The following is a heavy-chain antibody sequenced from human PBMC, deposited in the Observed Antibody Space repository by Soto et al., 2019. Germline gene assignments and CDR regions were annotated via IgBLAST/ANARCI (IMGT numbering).Heavy chain of an antibody. CDR1: GFTFSSYA. V-gene: IGHV3-23*01. J-gene: IGHJ2*01. CDR3: AKKYYDSSGYHDWYFDL. D-gene: IGHD3-22*01. CDR2: ISGSGGST. Sequence: GGSLRLSCAASGFTFSSYAMSWVRQAPGKGLEWVSAISGSGGSTYYADSVKGRFTISRDNSKNTLYLQMNSLRAEDTAVYYCAKKYYDSSGYHDWYFDLWGRGTLVTVSS.